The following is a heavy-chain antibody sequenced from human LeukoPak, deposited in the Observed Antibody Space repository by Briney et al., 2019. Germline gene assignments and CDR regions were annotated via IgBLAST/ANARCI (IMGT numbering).Heavy chain of an antibody. CDR2: IDANGGGT. CDR1: GFTLSGYW. J-gene: IGHJ6*02. CDR3: TRVQAGRSGLMDV. V-gene: IGHV3-74*01. D-gene: IGHD2-8*02. Sequence: GGSLRLSCAASGFTLSGYWMHWVRQVPGKGLVWESRIDANGGGTTYADSVKGRFAISRDNAKNTLYLQMSSLRIEDTAVYYCTRVQAGRSGLMDVWGRGTTVTVSS.